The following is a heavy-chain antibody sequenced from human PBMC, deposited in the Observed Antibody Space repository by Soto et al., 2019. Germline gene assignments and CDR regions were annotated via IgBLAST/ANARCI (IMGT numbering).Heavy chain of an antibody. CDR1: GYSFTSYW. V-gene: IGHV5-10-1*01. D-gene: IGHD2-15*01. Sequence: GESLKISCKGSGYSFTSYWISWVRQMPGKGLEWMGMIDLSDFYTNYSPSFQGHVTISADKSISTAYLQWSSLKASDTAMYYCARHVGFVGSGMDVWGQGTTVTVSS. CDR2: IDLSDFYT. J-gene: IGHJ6*02. CDR3: ARHVGFVGSGMDV.